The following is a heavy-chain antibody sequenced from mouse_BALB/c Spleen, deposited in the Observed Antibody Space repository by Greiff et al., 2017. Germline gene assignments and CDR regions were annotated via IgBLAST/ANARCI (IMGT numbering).Heavy chain of an antibody. CDR1: GYTFTSYV. D-gene: IGHD2-3*01. CDR3: ARPIYDGYYDAMDD. Sequence: EVQLQQSGPELVKPGASVKMSCKASGYTFTSYVMHWVKQKPGQGLEWIGYINPYNDGTKYNEKFKGKATLTSDKSSSTAYMELSSLTSEDSAVYYCARPIYDGYYDAMDDWGQGTSVTVSS. J-gene: IGHJ4*01. CDR2: INPYNDGT. V-gene: IGHV1-14*01.